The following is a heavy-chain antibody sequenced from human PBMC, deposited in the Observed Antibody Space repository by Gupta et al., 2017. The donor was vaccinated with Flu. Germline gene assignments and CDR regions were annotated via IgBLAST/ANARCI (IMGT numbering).Heavy chain of an antibody. J-gene: IGHJ4*02. CDR1: GFSSSSGYY. D-gene: IGHD4-17*01. Sequence: QVQLQESGPGLVRPSETLSLSCAVSGFSSSSGYYWSWIRQSPGKGLEWIGSMIHSGSTYYNPSLNRQVSISMDMSMNQLSLKMKYGKDADTAIYYCARGGTGGVYPFDYWGQGTLVTVSS. V-gene: IGHV4-38-2*01. CDR3: ARGGTGGVYPFDY. CDR2: MIHSGST.